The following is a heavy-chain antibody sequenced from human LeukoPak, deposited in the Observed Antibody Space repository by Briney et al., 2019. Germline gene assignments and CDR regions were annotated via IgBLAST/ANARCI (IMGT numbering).Heavy chain of an antibody. V-gene: IGHV4-4*07. CDR3: ARSRGGFGDYGSWFDP. CDR1: GGSKDSYY. D-gene: IGHD4-17*01. J-gene: IGHJ5*02. Sequence: SETLSLTCTVSGGSKDSYYWSWIRQPAGKGLEWIGRIYSSGSTNYNPSLKSRVTTSIDTSKNQFSLKLNSVTPADTAVYYCARSRGGFGDYGSWFDPWGQGTLVSVSS. CDR2: IYSSGST.